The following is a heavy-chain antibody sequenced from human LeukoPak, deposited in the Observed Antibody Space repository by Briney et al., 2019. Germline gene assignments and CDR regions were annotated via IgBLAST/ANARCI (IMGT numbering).Heavy chain of an antibody. CDR3: ARAGVYSSSPSCYRRAFDI. CDR1: GYTFTGYY. CDR2: INPNSGGT. D-gene: IGHD2-2*01. J-gene: IGHJ3*02. V-gene: IGHV1-2*02. Sequence: ASVKVSCKASGYTFTGYYMHWVRQAPGQGLEWMGWINPNSGGTNYAQKFQGRVTMTRDTSISTAYMELSRLRSDDTAVYYCARAGVYSSSPSCYRRAFDIWGQGTMVTVSS.